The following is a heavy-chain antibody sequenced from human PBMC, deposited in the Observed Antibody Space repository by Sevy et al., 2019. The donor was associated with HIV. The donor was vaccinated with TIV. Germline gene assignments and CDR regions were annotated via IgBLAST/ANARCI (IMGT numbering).Heavy chain of an antibody. D-gene: IGHD2-8*01. CDR3: ARDPRMYGDYLLAYFDY. CDR1: GFTPSSYG. Sequence: GGSLRLSCAASGFTPSSYGMHWVRQAPGKGLEWVVVIGYDGSNKYYADSVKGRFTISRDNSKNTLFLQMDDLRAEDTAVYYCARDPRMYGDYLLAYFDYWGQGTLVTVSS. CDR2: IGYDGSNK. V-gene: IGHV3-33*01. J-gene: IGHJ4*02.